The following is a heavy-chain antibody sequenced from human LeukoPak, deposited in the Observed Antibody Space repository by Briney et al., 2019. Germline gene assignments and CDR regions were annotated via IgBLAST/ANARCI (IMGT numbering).Heavy chain of an antibody. CDR2: INHSGST. J-gene: IGHJ3*02. CDR1: GGSFSGYY. Sequence: PSETLSLTCAVYGGSFSGYYWSWIRQPPGKGLEWIGEINHSGSTNYNPSLKSRVTISVDTSKNQFSLKLSSVTAADTAVYYCARGWSSGVKRDAFDIWGQGTMVAVSS. CDR3: ARGWSSGVKRDAFDI. D-gene: IGHD3-3*01. V-gene: IGHV4-34*01.